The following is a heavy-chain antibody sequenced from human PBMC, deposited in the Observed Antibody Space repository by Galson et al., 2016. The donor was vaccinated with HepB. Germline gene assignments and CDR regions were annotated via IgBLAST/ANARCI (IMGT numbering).Heavy chain of an antibody. V-gene: IGHV1-2*04. J-gene: IGHJ4*02. D-gene: IGHD6-13*01. CDR1: GHSFSDYY. Sequence: SVKVSCKASGHSFSDYYVHWVRQAPGQGLQWMGWISAKSGDTNYAQGFEGWVTMTMDPSISTAYMELRRLTSKDTAAYYCAISNWYGTEPFDHWGQGALVTVSS. CDR2: ISAKSGDT. CDR3: AISNWYGTEPFDH.